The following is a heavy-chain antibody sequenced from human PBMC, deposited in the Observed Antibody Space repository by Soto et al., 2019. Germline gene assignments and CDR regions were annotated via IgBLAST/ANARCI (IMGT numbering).Heavy chain of an antibody. CDR2: IFSSGST. CDR3: AREGSYSAYNFAHGIQLWSFDF. Sequence: SETLSLTCPVSGGSINTVYWSWVRQPAGKGLEWIGRIFSSGSTSFNPSLESRVAMSVDTSKNHFSLNLSSVTAADMAVYYCAREGSYSAYNFAHGIQLWSFDFWGQGALVNVSS. CDR1: GGSINTVY. D-gene: IGHD5-12*01. J-gene: IGHJ4*02. V-gene: IGHV4-4*07.